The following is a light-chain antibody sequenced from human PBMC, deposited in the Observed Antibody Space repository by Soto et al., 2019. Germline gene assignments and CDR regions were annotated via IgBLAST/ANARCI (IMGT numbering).Light chain of an antibody. V-gene: IGLV3-21*04. J-gene: IGLJ7*01. Sequence: SYELTQPHSVSVAPGKTARITCGCNNIGSKSVHWYQQKPGQAPVVVMDYDSDRPSGIPERFSGAKSGNTATLTISRVEAGDEADYYCQVWDKSSDHAVFGGGTQLTVL. CDR1: NIGSKS. CDR2: YDS. CDR3: QVWDKSSDHAV.